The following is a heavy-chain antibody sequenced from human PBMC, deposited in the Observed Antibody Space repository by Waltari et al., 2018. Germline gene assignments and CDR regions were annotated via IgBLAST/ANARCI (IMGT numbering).Heavy chain of an antibody. CDR1: GGSISSSFYY. CDR2: IYYSGGT. Sequence: QLQLQESGPGLVKPSETLSLTCTVSGGSISSSFYYWVWIRQPPGKGLEWIETIYYSGGTYYNPALKSRVTISVDTSKNRFALKLSAVTAADTAVYYCARGIATTGTWGKKSVFDYWGQGILVTVSS. CDR3: ARGIATTGTWGKKSVFDY. D-gene: IGHD6-13*01. V-gene: IGHV4-39*01. J-gene: IGHJ4*02.